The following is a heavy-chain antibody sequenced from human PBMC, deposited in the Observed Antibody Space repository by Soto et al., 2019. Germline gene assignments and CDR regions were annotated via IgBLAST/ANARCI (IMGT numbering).Heavy chain of an antibody. Sequence: ASVKVSCKASGFTFTSYAISWVRQAPGQGLEWMGWISAYNDNTNYAQKLQGRVTMTTDTSTSTAYMELSSLRSEDTAVYYCARGGVFFFAAPTNPFDYWGQGTLVTVSS. CDR3: ARGGVFFFAAPTNPFDY. D-gene: IGHD3-10*01. J-gene: IGHJ4*02. CDR1: GFTFTSYA. V-gene: IGHV1-18*01. CDR2: ISAYNDNT.